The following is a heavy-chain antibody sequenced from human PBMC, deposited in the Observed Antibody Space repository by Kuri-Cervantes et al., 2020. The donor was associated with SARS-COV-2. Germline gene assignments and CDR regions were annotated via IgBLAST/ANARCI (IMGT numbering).Heavy chain of an antibody. CDR2: IYTSGST. CDR1: GGSISSSSYY. D-gene: IGHD3-3*01. V-gene: IGHV4-39*01. Sequence: SETLSLTCTVSGGSISSSSYYWGWIRQPPGKGLEWIGRIYTSGSTNYNPSLKSRVTISVDTSKNQFSLKLSSVTAADTAVYYCARRGNDFWSGYYSLDYYYMDVWGKGTTVTVSS. J-gene: IGHJ6*03. CDR3: ARRGNDFWSGYYSLDYYYMDV.